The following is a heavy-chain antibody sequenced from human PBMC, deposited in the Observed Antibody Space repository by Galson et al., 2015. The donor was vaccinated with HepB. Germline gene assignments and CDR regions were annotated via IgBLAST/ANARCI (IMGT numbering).Heavy chain of an antibody. D-gene: IGHD5-24*01. V-gene: IGHV3-7*03. CDR2: KRQDGDKK. CDR1: GFTFKNHW. J-gene: IGHJ6*02. CDR3: ARGGGHGHSCDMDV. Sequence: SLRLSCAASGFTFKNHWMHWVRQAPGKGLEWLGNKRQDGDKKNYVESVRGRFTISRDNSRNSLYLQMNSLNVEDTALYYCARGGGHGHSCDMDVWGQGATVTVSS.